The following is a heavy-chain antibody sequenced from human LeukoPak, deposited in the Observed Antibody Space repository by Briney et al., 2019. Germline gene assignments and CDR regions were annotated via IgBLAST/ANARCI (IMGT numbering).Heavy chain of an antibody. V-gene: IGHV4-39*01. Sequence: SETLSLTCTVSGDSIISNIYWWDWVRLPPGKGLEWIGATFYTGRTFYSPSLKSRVSISVDTSKNQFTLDLSSATAADTAVYYCARRRHNFDFYDVWGQGTRVTVSS. CDR2: TFYTGRT. D-gene: IGHD3/OR15-3a*01. CDR1: GDSIISNIYW. J-gene: IGHJ3*01. CDR3: ARRRHNFDFYDV.